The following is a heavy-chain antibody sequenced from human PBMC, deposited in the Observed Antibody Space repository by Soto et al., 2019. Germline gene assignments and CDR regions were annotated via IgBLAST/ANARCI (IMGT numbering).Heavy chain of an antibody. Sequence: QVQLVQSGAEVKKPGASVKVSCKASGYTFTSYDINWVRQATGQGLEWMGWRDPNSGNTGNAHKFQGRVTMTRNTSISKAYMELSSLRSEDTAVYYCATDSYSSSSSDFDYWGQGTLVTVSS. CDR2: RDPNSGNT. CDR3: ATDSYSSSSSDFDY. V-gene: IGHV1-8*01. CDR1: GYTFTSYD. J-gene: IGHJ4*02. D-gene: IGHD6-6*01.